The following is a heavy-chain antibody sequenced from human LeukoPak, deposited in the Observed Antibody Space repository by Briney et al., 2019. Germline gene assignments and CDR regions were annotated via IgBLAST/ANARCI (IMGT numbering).Heavy chain of an antibody. V-gene: IGHV3-11*01. CDR1: RITFRNAW. J-gene: IGHJ4*02. CDR2: IGTSDTHT. Sequence: GGSLRLSCAVSRITFRNAWMSWVRQAPGKGLEWISYIGTSDTHTYYADSVKGRFTISRDNAKNSLFLQMDSLTADDTAMYYCARDGRLDYWGQGTLVTVSS. CDR3: ARDGRLDY.